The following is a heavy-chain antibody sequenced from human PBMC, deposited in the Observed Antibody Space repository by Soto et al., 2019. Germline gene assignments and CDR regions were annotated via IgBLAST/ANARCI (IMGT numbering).Heavy chain of an antibody. Sequence: HPGGSLRLSCAASGFTFSSYAMHWVRQAPGKGLEWVAVISYDGSNKYYADSVKGRFTISRDNSKNTLYLQMNSLRAEDTAVYYCASSWGTPYSGRPPGYFDYWGQGTLVTVSS. CDR3: ASSWGTPYSGRPPGYFDY. J-gene: IGHJ4*02. D-gene: IGHD1-26*01. CDR1: GFTFSSYA. CDR2: ISYDGSNK. V-gene: IGHV3-30-3*01.